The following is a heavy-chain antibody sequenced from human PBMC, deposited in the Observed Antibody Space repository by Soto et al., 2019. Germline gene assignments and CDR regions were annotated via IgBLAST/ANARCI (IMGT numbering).Heavy chain of an antibody. CDR1: GGSISSYY. D-gene: IGHD4-17*01. Sequence: PSETLSLTCTVSGGSISSYYWSWIRQPPGKGLEWIGYIYYSGSTNYNPSLKSRVTISVDTSKNQFSLKLSSVTAADTAVYYCASFDYGDYGVAFDIWGQATMVTVSS. V-gene: IGHV4-59*01. CDR2: IYYSGST. CDR3: ASFDYGDYGVAFDI. J-gene: IGHJ3*02.